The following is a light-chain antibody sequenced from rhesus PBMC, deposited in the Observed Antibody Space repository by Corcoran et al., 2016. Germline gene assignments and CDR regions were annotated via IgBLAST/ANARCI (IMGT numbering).Light chain of an antibody. Sequence: DIQMTQSPSSLSASVGDRVTITCRASQGISNWLAWYQQKPGKAPKLLIYKASTLQSWVPSRFSGSGAGTECTLTISSLQPENFATYYCQQHNSHPTFGQGTKVEIK. J-gene: IGKJ1*01. CDR1: QGISNW. V-gene: IGKV1S6*01. CDR3: QQHNSHPT. CDR2: KAS.